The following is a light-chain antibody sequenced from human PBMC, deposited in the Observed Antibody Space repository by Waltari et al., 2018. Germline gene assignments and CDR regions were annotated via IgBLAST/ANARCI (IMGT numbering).Light chain of an antibody. CDR1: SSDVGRYNL. Sequence: QSALTQPASVSGSPGQSITISCTGTSSDVGRYNLVSWYQQHPGKAPQLMIYEVSKRPSGVSNRFSGSKSGNTASLTISGLQAEDEADYYCCSYAGSSTVFGGGTKLTVL. CDR3: CSYAGSSTV. CDR2: EVS. J-gene: IGLJ2*01. V-gene: IGLV2-23*02.